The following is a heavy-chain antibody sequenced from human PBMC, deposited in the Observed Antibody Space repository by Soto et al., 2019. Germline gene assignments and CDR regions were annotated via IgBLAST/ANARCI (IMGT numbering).Heavy chain of an antibody. Sequence: WIRQPPGKALEWIGHTYHSGNPYYNPSLKSRVTISVDRSKNQFSLMLFSVTAADTAVYYCARIPGPWGQGTLVTVSS. V-gene: IGHV4-30-2*01. CDR2: TYHSGNP. J-gene: IGHJ5*02. D-gene: IGHD2-21*01. CDR3: ARIPGP.